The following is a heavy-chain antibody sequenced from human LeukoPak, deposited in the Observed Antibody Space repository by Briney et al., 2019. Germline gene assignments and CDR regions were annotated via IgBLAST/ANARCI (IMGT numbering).Heavy chain of an antibody. D-gene: IGHD1-7*01. Sequence: SETLSLTCAVYGGSFSGYYWSWIRQPPGKGLEWIGEINHSGSTNYNPSLKSRVTISVDTSKNQFSLKLSSVTAADTAVYYCAGITGTRRWFDPWGQGTLVTVSS. CDR1: GGSFSGYY. CDR3: AGITGTRRWFDP. CDR2: INHSGST. J-gene: IGHJ5*02. V-gene: IGHV4-34*01.